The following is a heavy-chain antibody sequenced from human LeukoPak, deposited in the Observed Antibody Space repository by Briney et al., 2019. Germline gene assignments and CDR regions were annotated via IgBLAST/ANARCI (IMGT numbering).Heavy chain of an antibody. CDR3: ARDSWLGSSRAFDY. CDR1: GGSINSFY. V-gene: IGHV4-59*01. CDR2: IYNSGST. J-gene: IGHJ4*02. Sequence: SETLSLACTVSGGSINSFYWSWIRQPPGKGLEWIGNIYNSGSTNYNPSLKSRVTISADASKNQFSLKLRSVTAADTAVYYCARDSWLGSSRAFDYWGQGTLVTVSS. D-gene: IGHD6-13*01.